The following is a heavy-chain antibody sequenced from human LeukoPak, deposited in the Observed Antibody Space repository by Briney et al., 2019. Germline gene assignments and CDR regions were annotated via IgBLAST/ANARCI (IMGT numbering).Heavy chain of an antibody. CDR1: GFTFSSYW. CDR2: IRQDGSQK. D-gene: IGHD6-13*01. Sequence: GGSLRLSCAASGFTFSSYWMSWVRQAPGKGLEWVATIRQDGSQKYYVDSVKGRFTISRDNAKNSLYLQMNSLRAEDTAVYYCARATEAAADDYWGQGTLVTVSS. J-gene: IGHJ4*02. V-gene: IGHV3-7*01. CDR3: ARATEAAADDY.